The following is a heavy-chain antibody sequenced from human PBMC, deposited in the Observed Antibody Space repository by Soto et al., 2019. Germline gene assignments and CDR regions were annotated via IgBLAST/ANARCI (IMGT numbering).Heavy chain of an antibody. D-gene: IGHD2-2*02. V-gene: IGHV1-69*13. CDR3: ARFAGLSYCSSTSCYKAFDI. CDR1: GGTFSSYA. J-gene: IGHJ3*02. Sequence: GASVKVSCKASGGTFSSYAISWVRQAPGQGLEWMGGIIPIFGTANYAQKFQGRVTITADESTSTAYMGLSSLRSEDTAVYYCARFAGLSYCSSTSCYKAFDIWGQGTMVTVSS. CDR2: IIPIFGTA.